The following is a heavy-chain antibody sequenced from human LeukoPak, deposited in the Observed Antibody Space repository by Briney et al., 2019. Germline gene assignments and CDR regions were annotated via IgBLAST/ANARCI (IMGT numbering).Heavy chain of an antibody. V-gene: IGHV3-30*18. D-gene: IGHD2-8*01. CDR2: ISYDGSNK. J-gene: IGHJ4*02. Sequence: GGSLRLSCAASGFTFRSYGMHWVRQAPGKGLEWVAVISYDGSNKYYADSVKGRFTISRDNSKNTLYLQMNSLRAEDTAVYYCAKEVYDYWGQGTLVTVSS. CDR3: AKEVYDY. CDR1: GFTFRSYG.